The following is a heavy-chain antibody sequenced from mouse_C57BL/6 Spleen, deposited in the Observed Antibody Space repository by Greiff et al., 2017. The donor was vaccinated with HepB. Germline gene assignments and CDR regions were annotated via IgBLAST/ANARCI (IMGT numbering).Heavy chain of an antibody. V-gene: IGHV1-55*01. CDR2: IYPGSGST. J-gene: IGHJ1*03. CDR3: ARYYYGSSYAYFDV. D-gene: IGHD1-1*01. CDR1: GYTFTSYW. Sequence: VQLQQSGAELVKPGASVKMSCKASGYTFTSYWITWVKQRPGQGLEWIRDIYPGSGSTNYNEKFKSKATLTVDTSSSTAYMQLSSLTSEDSAVYYCARYYYGSSYAYFDVWGTGTTVTVSS.